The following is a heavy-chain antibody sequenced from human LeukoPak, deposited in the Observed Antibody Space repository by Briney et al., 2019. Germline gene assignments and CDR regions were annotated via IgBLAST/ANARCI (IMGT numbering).Heavy chain of an antibody. D-gene: IGHD2-8*01. J-gene: IGHJ4*02. CDR2: IRQDGSQK. V-gene: IGHV3-7*01. CDR3: ARDTKDY. Sequence: GGSLRLSCAASGFTFSSYWMSWVRQAPGKGLEWVATIRQDGSQKYYVDSVKGRFTISRDNAKNSLYLQLNSLRAEDTAIYYCARDTKDYWGQGTLVTVSS. CDR1: GFTFSSYW.